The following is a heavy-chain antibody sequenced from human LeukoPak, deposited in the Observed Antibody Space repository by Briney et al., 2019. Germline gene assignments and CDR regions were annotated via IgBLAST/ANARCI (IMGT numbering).Heavy chain of an antibody. D-gene: IGHD2-8*01. Sequence: GASVKVSCKASGGTFSSYAISWVRQAPGQGLEWMGGIIPIFGTANYAQKFQGRVTITADESTSTAYMELSSLRSEDTAVYYCASHPKERYPLMAWYMDVWGKGTTVTISS. CDR2: IIPIFGTA. J-gene: IGHJ6*03. CDR1: GGTFSSYA. CDR3: ASHPKERYPLMAWYMDV. V-gene: IGHV1-69*01.